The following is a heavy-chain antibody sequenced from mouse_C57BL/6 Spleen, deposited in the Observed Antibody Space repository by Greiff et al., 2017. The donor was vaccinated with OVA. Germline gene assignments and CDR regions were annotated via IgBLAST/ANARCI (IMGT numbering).Heavy chain of an antibody. CDR2: IHPNSGST. D-gene: IGHD1-2*01. J-gene: IGHJ2*01. V-gene: IGHV1-64*01. CDR1: GYTFTSYW. Sequence: VQLQQPGAELVKPGASVKLSCKASGYTFTSYWMHWVKQRPGQGLEWIGMIHPNSGSTNYNEKFKSKATLTVDKSSSTAYMQISSLTSEDSAVYYCARGDYGLDYWGQGTTLTVSS. CDR3: ARGDYGLDY.